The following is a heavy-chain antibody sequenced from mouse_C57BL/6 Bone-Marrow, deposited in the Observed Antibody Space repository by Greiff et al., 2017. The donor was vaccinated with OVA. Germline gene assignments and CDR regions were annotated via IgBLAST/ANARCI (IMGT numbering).Heavy chain of an antibody. V-gene: IGHV1-62-2*01. CDR3: ARHEEDYGWGYFDY. CDR2: FYPGSGSI. J-gene: IGHJ2*01. CDR1: GYTFTEYT. Sequence: VKLVESGAELVQPGASVKLSCKASGYTFTEYTIHWVKQRSGQGLEWIGWFYPGSGSIKYNEKFKDKATLTADKSSSTVYMELSRLTSEDSAVYFCARHEEDYGWGYFDYWGQGTTLTVSS. D-gene: IGHD1-1*02.